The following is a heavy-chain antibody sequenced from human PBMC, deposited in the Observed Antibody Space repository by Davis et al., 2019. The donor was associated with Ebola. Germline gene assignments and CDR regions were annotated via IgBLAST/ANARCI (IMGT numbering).Heavy chain of an antibody. CDR3: ARRIVVVTDVWFDP. CDR2: INHSGST. D-gene: IGHD2-21*02. V-gene: IGHV4-34*01. CDR1: GGSFSGYY. Sequence: MPSETLSLTCAVYGGSFSGYYWSWIRQPPGKGLEWIGEINHSGSTNYNPSLTSRVTISVDTSKNQFSLKLSSVTAADTAVYYCARRIVVVTDVWFDPWGQGTLVTVSS. J-gene: IGHJ5*02.